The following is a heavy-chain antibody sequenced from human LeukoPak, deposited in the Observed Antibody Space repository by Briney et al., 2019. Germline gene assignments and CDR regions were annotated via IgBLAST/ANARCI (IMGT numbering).Heavy chain of an antibody. V-gene: IGHV3-30*04. Sequence: GRSLRLSCAASGFTFSSYAMHWVRQAPGKGLEWVAVISYDGSNKYYADSVKGRFTISRDNSKNTLYLQMNSLRAEDTAVYYCARGTNLRITMGRGGPRGYFGMDVWGQRAT. CDR1: GFTFSSYA. CDR2: ISYDGSNK. J-gene: IGHJ6*01. CDR3: ARGTNLRITMGRGGPRGYFGMDV. D-gene: IGHD3-10*01.